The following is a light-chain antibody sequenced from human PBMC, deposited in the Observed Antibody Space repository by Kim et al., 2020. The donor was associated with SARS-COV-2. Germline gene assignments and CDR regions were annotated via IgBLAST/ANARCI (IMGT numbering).Light chain of an antibody. CDR2: AAS. V-gene: IGKV1-39*01. Sequence: DIQMTQSPSSLSASVGDRVTITCRASQSISSYLNWYQQKPVKAPKLLIYAASSLQSGVPSRFSGSGSGTDFTLTISSLQLEDFATYYCQQSYSTPQTFGQGTKVDIK. J-gene: IGKJ1*01. CDR3: QQSYSTPQT. CDR1: QSISSY.